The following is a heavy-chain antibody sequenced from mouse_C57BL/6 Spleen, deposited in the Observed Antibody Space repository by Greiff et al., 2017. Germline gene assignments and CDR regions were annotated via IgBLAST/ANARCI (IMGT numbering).Heavy chain of an antibody. J-gene: IGHJ4*01. D-gene: IGHD1-1*01. CDR1: GYTFTSYW. CDR3: ARGPGLRYAMDY. Sequence: QVQLQQPGAELVMPGASVKLSCKASGYTFTSYWMHWVKQRPGQGLEWIGEIDPSDSYTNSNQKFKGKSTLTVDKSSSTAYMQLSSLTSEDSAVYYCARGPGLRYAMDYWGQGTSVTVSS. V-gene: IGHV1-69*01. CDR2: IDPSDSYT.